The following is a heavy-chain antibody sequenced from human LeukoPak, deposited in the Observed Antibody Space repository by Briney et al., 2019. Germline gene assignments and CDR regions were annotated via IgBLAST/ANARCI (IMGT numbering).Heavy chain of an antibody. D-gene: IGHD3-10*01. CDR3: ARDLGLWFGSIGGALDI. J-gene: IGHJ3*02. CDR2: ISSSGSTI. V-gene: IGHV3-48*03. Sequence: GGSLRLSCAASGFTFSTYDMNWVRQAPGKGLEWVSYISSSGSTIYYADSVKGRFTISRDNAKNSLYLQMNSLRAEDTAVYYCARDLGLWFGSIGGALDIWGQGTMVTVSS. CDR1: GFTFSTYD.